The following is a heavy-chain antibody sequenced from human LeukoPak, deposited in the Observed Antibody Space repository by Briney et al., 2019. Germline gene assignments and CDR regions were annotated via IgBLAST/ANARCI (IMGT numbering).Heavy chain of an antibody. CDR1: GFTFSDYY. J-gene: IGHJ5*02. Sequence: GGSLRLSCAASGFTFSDYYMSWIRQAPGKGLEWVSYISSSGSTIYYADSVKGRFTISRDNAKNSLYLQMNSLRAEDTALYHCARIIYDILTNQNWFDPWGQGTLVTVSS. D-gene: IGHD3-9*01. CDR3: ARIIYDILTNQNWFDP. V-gene: IGHV3-11*01. CDR2: ISSSGSTI.